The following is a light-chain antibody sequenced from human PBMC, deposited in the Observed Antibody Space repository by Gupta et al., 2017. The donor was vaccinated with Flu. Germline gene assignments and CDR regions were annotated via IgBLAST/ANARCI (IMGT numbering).Light chain of an antibody. Sequence: SDSNSGSHYVHWYQQLPGMAPNLLIYRNDQRPSGVPVRFSGSKSGTSASLAIIGLRSEDEADYFCASWDDSVSGPVFGRGTKLTVL. CDR1: DSNSGSHY. V-gene: IGLV1-47*01. CDR2: RND. J-gene: IGLJ3*02. CDR3: ASWDDSVSGPV.